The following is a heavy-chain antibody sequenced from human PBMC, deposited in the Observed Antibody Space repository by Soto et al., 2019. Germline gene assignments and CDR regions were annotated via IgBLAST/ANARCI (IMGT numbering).Heavy chain of an antibody. Sequence: SETLSLTCTVSGGSISSGGYYWSWIRQHPGKGLEWIGYIYYSGSTYYNPSLKSRVTISVDTSKNQFSLKLSSVTAADTAVYYCARSTYVPRCWFDPWGQGTLGTVPQ. D-gene: IGHD2-2*01. J-gene: IGHJ5*02. CDR1: GGSISSGGYY. CDR3: ARSTYVPRCWFDP. V-gene: IGHV4-31*03. CDR2: IYYSGST.